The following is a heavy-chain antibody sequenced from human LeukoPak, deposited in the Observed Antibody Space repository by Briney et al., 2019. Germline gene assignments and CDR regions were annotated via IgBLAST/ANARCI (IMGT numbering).Heavy chain of an antibody. CDR2: NNPNSGGT. J-gene: IGHJ4*02. V-gene: IGHV1-2*02. CDR3: ARGESIAGLGY. CDR1: GYTFTDYH. Sequence: GASVKVSCKASGYTFTDYHIYWMRQAPGQGLEWMGWNNPNSGGTNYAQKFQGRVTMTRDTSISTAYMELSRLRSDDTAVYSCARGESIAGLGYWGQGTLVTVSS. D-gene: IGHD6-6*01.